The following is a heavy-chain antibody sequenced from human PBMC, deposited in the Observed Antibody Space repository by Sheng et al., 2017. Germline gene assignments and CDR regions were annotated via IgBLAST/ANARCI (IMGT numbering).Heavy chain of an antibody. D-gene: IGHD6-19*01. CDR3: ARGGLAVGWFDP. Sequence: QVQLQQWGAGLLKPSETLSLTCAVYGGSFSGYYWSWIRQPPGKGLEWIGEINHSGSTNYNPSLKSRVTISVDTSKNQFSLKLSSVTAADTAVYYCARGGLAVGWFDPWGQGTLVTVSS. J-gene: IGHJ5*02. CDR1: GGSFSGYY. V-gene: IGHV4-34*01. CDR2: INHSGST.